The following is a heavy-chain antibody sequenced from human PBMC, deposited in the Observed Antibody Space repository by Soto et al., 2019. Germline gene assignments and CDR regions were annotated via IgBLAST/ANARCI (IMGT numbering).Heavy chain of an antibody. D-gene: IGHD3-16*02. J-gene: IGHJ4*02. V-gene: IGHV3-33*01. Sequence: GGSLRLSCAASGFTFSSCGMHWVRQAPGKGLEWVAVIWYDGSNKYYADSVKGRFTISRDNSKNTLYLQMNSLRAEDTAVYYCARERYDYIWGSYRHNPPLLNIDYWGQGTLVTVSS. CDR1: GFTFSSCG. CDR3: ARERYDYIWGSYRHNPPLLNIDY. CDR2: IWYDGSNK.